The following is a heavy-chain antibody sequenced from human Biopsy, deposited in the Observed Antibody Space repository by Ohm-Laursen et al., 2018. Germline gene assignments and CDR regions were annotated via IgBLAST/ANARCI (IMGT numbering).Heavy chain of an antibody. CDR1: GASLSSHY. CDR2: FYGSGNT. CDR3: AKGITVYGVVLPYYYDD. V-gene: IGHV4-59*11. D-gene: IGHD3-3*01. J-gene: IGHJ4*02. Sequence: SDTLSLTCTVSGASLSSHYWSWIRQPPGKGLEWLGYFYGSGNTYYNPSLKSRVTISVDPSKNQFSLKLNAVTAADTAVYYCAKGITVYGVVLPYYYDDWRQGTLVTVSS.